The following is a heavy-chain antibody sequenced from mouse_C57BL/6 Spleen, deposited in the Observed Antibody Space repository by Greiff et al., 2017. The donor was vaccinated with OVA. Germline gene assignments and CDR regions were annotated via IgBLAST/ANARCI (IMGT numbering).Heavy chain of an antibody. D-gene: IGHD2-2*01. CDR2: ISSGSSTI. J-gene: IGHJ4*01. CDR3: ARHGYGFIMDY. CDR1: GFTFSDYG. V-gene: IGHV5-17*01. Sequence: EVKLVESGGGLVKPGGSLKLSCAASGFTFSDYGMHWVCQAPEKGLEWVAYISSGSSTIYYADTVKGRFTISRDNAKNTLFLQMTSLRSEDTAMYYCARHGYGFIMDYWGQGTSVTVSS.